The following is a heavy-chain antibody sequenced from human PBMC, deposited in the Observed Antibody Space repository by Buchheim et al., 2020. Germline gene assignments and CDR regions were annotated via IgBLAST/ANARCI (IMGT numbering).Heavy chain of an antibody. CDR2: ITGSGEIK. V-gene: IGHV3-23*01. D-gene: IGHD3-10*01. J-gene: IGHJ4*02. CDR1: GFTFRNSG. CDR3: VKGGSGSVVDF. Sequence: EVHLLESGGALVQPGGSLRLSCAASGFTFRNSGMTWVRQAPGKGLEWVSGITGSGEIKYYAHYVRGRFAISRDNSKDTLFLQLNSLRGDDTAAYYCVKGGSGSVVDFWGQGTL.